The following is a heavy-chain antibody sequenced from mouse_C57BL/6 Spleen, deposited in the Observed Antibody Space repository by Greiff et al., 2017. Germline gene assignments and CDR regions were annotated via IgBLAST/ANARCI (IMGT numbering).Heavy chain of an antibody. CDR3: ARNFGPYYYGSSYNYFDY. CDR1: GFSLTSYA. CDR2: IWTGGGT. Sequence: VQLVESGPGLVAPSQSLSITCTVSGFSLTSYAISWVRQPPGKGLEWLGVIWTGGGTNYNSALKSRLSISKDNSKSQVFLKMNSLQTDDTARYYCARNFGPYYYGSSYNYFDYWGQGTTLTVSS. D-gene: IGHD1-1*01. J-gene: IGHJ2*01. V-gene: IGHV2-9-1*01.